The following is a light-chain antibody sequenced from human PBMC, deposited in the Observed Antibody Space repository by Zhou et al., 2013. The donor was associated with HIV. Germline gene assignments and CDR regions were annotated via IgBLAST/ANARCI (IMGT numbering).Light chain of an antibody. V-gene: IGLV1-40*01. Sequence: QSVLTQPPSVSGAPGQRVTISCTGSSSNIGAGYDVHWYQQLPGTAPKLLIYANTNRPSGVPDRFSGSKSGTSASLAITGLQAEDEADYYCSSYTSSSTYVFGTGTKVTVL. CDR1: SSNIGAGYD. CDR2: ANT. J-gene: IGLJ1*01. CDR3: SSYTSSSTYV.